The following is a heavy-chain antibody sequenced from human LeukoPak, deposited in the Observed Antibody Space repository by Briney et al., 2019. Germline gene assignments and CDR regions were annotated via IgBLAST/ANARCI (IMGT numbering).Heavy chain of an antibody. CDR2: IKEDGSER. CDR3: ARDFEMATIPFDY. J-gene: IGHJ4*02. D-gene: IGHD5-24*01. V-gene: IGHV3-7*03. CDR1: AFIFSGHW. Sequence: GGSLRLSCEGSAFIFSGHWMNWVRQTPGKGLEWVASIKEDGSERQYVDSVKGRFSISRDNTKGSLFLQLNSLRAEDTAVYYCARDFEMATIPFDYWGQGTLVTVSS.